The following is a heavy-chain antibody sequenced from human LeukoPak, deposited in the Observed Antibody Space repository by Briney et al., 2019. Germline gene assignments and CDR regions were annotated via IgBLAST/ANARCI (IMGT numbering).Heavy chain of an antibody. CDR1: GFTFSSYG. Sequence: GGSLRLSCAASGFTFSSYGMHWVRQAPGKGLEWVAVISYDGSNKYYADSVKGRFTISRDNSKNTLYLQMNSLGAEDTAVYYCAKGIVGSGWLTLDYWGQGTLVTVSS. CDR2: ISYDGSNK. CDR3: AKGIVGSGWLTLDY. J-gene: IGHJ4*02. D-gene: IGHD6-19*01. V-gene: IGHV3-30*18.